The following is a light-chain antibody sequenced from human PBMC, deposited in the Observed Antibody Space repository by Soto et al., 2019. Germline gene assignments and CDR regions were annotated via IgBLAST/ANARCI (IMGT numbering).Light chain of an antibody. CDR2: DAS. J-gene: IGKJ1*01. V-gene: IGKV3-20*01. Sequence: EIVLTQSPATLSVSPGERATLSCSASQSVSGSFLAWYQHKPGQAPRLLIYDASSRATGIPARFSGSGSGTDFTLTISRLQSEDFAVYYCHQYGNSLWTFGQGTKVDIK. CDR3: HQYGNSLWT. CDR1: QSVSGSF.